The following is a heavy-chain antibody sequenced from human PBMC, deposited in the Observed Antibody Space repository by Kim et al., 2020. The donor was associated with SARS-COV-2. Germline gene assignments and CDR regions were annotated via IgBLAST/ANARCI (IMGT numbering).Heavy chain of an antibody. V-gene: IGHV1-69*04. CDR3: ARDQSYGYNWFDP. Sequence: AQKFQGRVTITADKSTSTAYMELSSLRSEDTAVYYCARDQSYGYNWFDPWGQGTLVTVSS. D-gene: IGHD5-18*01. J-gene: IGHJ5*02.